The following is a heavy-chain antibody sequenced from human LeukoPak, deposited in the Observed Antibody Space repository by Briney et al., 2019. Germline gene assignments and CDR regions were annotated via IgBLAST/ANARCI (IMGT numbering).Heavy chain of an antibody. V-gene: IGHV4-34*01. CDR2: INHSGST. J-gene: IGHJ4*02. D-gene: IGHD3-9*01. CDR1: GGSFSGYY. Sequence: SETLSLTCAVYGGSFSGYYWSWIRQPPGKALEWIGEINHSGSTNYNPSLKSRVTISVDTSKNQFSLKLSSVTAADTAVYYCARGAHYYDILTGYPRPQYYFDYWGQGTLVTVSS. CDR3: ARGAHYYDILTGYPRPQYYFDY.